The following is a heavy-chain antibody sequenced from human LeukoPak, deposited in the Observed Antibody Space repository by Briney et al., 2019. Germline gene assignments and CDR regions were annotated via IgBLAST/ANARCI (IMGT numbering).Heavy chain of an antibody. D-gene: IGHD3-9*01. J-gene: IGHJ4*02. CDR3: ARTNDILTGYFDY. V-gene: IGHV1-2*06. CDR1: GYTFTGYY. Sequence: ASVKVSCKASGYTFTGYYMHWVRQAPGQGLEWMGRINPNSGGTNYAQKFQGRVTMTRDTSISTAYMELSRLRSDDTAVYYCARTNDILTGYFDYWGQGTLVTVSS. CDR2: INPNSGGT.